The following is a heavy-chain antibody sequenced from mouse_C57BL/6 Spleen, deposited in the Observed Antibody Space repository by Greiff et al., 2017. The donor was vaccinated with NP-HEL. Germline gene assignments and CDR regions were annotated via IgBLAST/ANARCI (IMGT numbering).Heavy chain of an antibody. CDR2: ISYDGSN. V-gene: IGHV3-6*01. Sequence: EVKLQESGPGLVKPSQSLSLTCSVTGYSITSGYYWNWIRQFPGNKLEWMGYISYDGSNNYNPSLKNRISITRDTSKNQFFLKLNSATTEDTATYYCARDSLYYFDCWGQGTTLTVSS. J-gene: IGHJ2*01. D-gene: IGHD6-1*01. CDR1: GYSITSGYY. CDR3: ARDSLYYFDC.